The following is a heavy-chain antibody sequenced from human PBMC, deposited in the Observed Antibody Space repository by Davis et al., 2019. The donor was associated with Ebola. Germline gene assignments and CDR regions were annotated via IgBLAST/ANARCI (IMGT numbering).Heavy chain of an antibody. CDR2: MYHSGSS. D-gene: IGHD3-16*01. V-gene: IGHV4-30-2*01. CDR3: ARMRPWGGGDVFDL. J-gene: IGHJ3*01. CDR1: GDSISSGGFS. Sequence: PSETLSLTCAVSGDSISSGGFSFAWIRQPPGKGLEWIGQMYHSGSSYKNPSLQRRLSISGDRSKNEFSLMLTSVSAADTAVYYCARMRPWGGGDVFDLWGQGTMVIVSS.